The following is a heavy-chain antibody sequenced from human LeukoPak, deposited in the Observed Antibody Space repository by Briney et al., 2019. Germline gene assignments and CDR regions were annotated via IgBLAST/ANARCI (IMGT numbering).Heavy chain of an antibody. CDR2: ISGSGGNT. J-gene: IGHJ5*02. CDR3: AKDRSKTPLMS. CDR1: GFTFSSYA. D-gene: IGHD3-10*02. V-gene: IGHV3-23*01. Sequence: GGSLRLSCAASGFTFSSYAMSWVRQAPGKGLEWVSAISGSGGNTFYADSVKGRFTISRDNSKNTLYLQLNSLRAGDTAVYYCAKDRSKTPLMSWGQGALVTVSS.